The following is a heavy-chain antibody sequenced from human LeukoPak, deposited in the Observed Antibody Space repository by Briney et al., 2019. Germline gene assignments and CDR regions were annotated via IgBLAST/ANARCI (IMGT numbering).Heavy chain of an antibody. CDR1: GFTFSSYE. Sequence: PGGSLRLSCAASGFTFSSYEMNWVRQAPGKGLEWVSYISSSGSTIYYADSVKGRFTISRDNAKNSLYLQMNSLRAEDTAVYYCARAIRSLGGSSGWLIDYWGQGTLVTVSS. J-gene: IGHJ4*02. CDR2: ISSSGSTI. V-gene: IGHV3-48*03. D-gene: IGHD6-19*01. CDR3: ARAIRSLGGSSGWLIDY.